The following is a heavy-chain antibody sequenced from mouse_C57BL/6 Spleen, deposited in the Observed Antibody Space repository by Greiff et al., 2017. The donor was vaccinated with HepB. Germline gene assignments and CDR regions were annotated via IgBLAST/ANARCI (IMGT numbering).Heavy chain of an antibody. CDR2: IDPSDSYT. J-gene: IGHJ2*01. V-gene: IGHV1-69*01. D-gene: IGHD1-1*01. CDR1: GYTFTSYW. Sequence: QVQLQQPGAELVMPGASVKLSCKASGYTFTSYWMHWVKQRPGQGLEWIGEIDPSDSYTNYNQKFKGKSTLTVDKSSSTAYMQLSSLTSEDSAVYYCATQRDYYGSSYVRKPYFDYWGQGTTLTVSS. CDR3: ATQRDYYGSSYVRKPYFDY.